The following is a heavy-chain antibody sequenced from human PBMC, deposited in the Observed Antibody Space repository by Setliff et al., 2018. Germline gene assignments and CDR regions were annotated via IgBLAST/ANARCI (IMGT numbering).Heavy chain of an antibody. V-gene: IGHV1-18*01. CDR1: GFAFSSSG. CDR3: ARLTYNLYYYYLDV. CDR2: ISVYNGNT. J-gene: IGHJ6*03. Sequence: ASVKVSCKASGFAFSSSGISWVRQAPGQGLEWMGWISVYNGNTNYAQTFQDRVTMTTDTSTNTAYLDLRNLRSDDTAVYYCARLTYNLYYYYLDVWGKGTPVT. D-gene: IGHD1-1*01.